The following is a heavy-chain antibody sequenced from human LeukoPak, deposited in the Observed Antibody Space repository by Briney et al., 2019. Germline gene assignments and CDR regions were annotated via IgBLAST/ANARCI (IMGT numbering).Heavy chain of an antibody. CDR1: GFTFTSYA. CDR3: AKERGNNGGNTNGYFDY. V-gene: IGHV3-23*01. J-gene: IGHJ4*02. CDR2: ISGSGGIT. Sequence: PGGSLRLSCAASGFTFTSYAMSWVRRAPGKGLEWASVISGSGGITYSADSVKGRFSISRDNSKNTLYLQMNSLRAEDTAAYYCAKERGNNGGNTNGYFDYWGQGTLVTVSS. D-gene: IGHD4-23*01.